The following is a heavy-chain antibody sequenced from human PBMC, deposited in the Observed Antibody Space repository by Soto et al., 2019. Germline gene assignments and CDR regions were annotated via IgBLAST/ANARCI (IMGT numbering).Heavy chain of an antibody. J-gene: IGHJ6*02. CDR1: GGTFSSYA. CDR3: AREGSGYDGSIAAVIDHYYYYGMDV. Sequence: QVQLVQSGAEVKKPGSSVKVSCKASGGTFSSYAISWVRQAPGQGLEWMGGIIPIFGTANYAQKFQGRVTITADESTSTAYMELSSLRSEDTAVYYCAREGSGYDGSIAAVIDHYYYYGMDVWGQGTTVTVSS. D-gene: IGHD5-12*01. CDR2: IIPIFGTA. V-gene: IGHV1-69*12.